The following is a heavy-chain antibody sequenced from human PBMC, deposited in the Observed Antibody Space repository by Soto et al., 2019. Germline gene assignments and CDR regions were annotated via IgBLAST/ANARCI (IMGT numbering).Heavy chain of an antibody. Sequence: QVQLVESGGGVVQPGKSPRLSCAASGFSFNNYGMHWVRQAPGKGLEWVAVISFDGSNEKYADSVKGRFTISRDSSENTLYLQMNSLRVEDTAVYYCSKDGGKTGTAGSWGQGTLVTVSS. CDR2: ISFDGSNE. CDR1: GFSFNNYG. CDR3: SKDGGKTGTAGS. D-gene: IGHD1-7*01. V-gene: IGHV3-30*18. J-gene: IGHJ5*02.